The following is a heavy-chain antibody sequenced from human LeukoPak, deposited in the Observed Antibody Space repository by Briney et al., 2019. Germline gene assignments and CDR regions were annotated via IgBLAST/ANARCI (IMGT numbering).Heavy chain of an antibody. D-gene: IGHD3-22*01. CDR2: IKQDGSER. Sequence: GGSLRLSCVVSGLIFGDCWMSWVRQAPGKGLEWVANIKQDGSERYYEDSVKGRFTISRDNAKNSVYLQMNSLRADDTGVYYCARDRRLHYYDSSGPLGYDYHSMDVWGQGTTVIVSS. J-gene: IGHJ6*02. CDR1: GLIFGDCW. CDR3: ARDRRLHYYDSSGPLGYDYHSMDV. V-gene: IGHV3-7*01.